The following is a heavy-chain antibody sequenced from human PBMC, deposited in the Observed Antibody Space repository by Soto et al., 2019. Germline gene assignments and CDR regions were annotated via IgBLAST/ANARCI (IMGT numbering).Heavy chain of an antibody. Sequence: SVKVSCKASGGTFSSYAISWVRQAPGQGLEWMGGIIPIYGSANYAQKFQGRVTITADESTSTAYMELSSLRSEDTALYYCARGGIYYESSGFYNLGFWGQGTLVTVSS. J-gene: IGHJ4*02. D-gene: IGHD3-22*01. V-gene: IGHV1-69*13. CDR1: GGTFSSYA. CDR2: IIPIYGSA. CDR3: ARGGIYYESSGFYNLGF.